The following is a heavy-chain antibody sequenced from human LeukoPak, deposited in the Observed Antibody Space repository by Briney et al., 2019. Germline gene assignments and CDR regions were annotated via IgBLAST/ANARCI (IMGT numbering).Heavy chain of an antibody. CDR1: GFTFSSYA. J-gene: IGHJ6*02. V-gene: IGHV3-30-3*01. Sequence: GGSLRLSCAASGFTFSSYAMHWVRQAPGKGLEWVAVVSCDGSSKYYADSVKGRSTISRDNSKNTLDLQMNSLRTEDTAVYYCARGLRSYYYYGMDVWGQGTTVTVSS. CDR3: ARGLRSYYYYGMDV. CDR2: VSCDGSSK. D-gene: IGHD3-3*01.